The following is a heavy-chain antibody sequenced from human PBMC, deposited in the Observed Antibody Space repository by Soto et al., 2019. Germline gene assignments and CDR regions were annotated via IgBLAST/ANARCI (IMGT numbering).Heavy chain of an antibody. J-gene: IGHJ5*02. Sequence: QITLKESGPTLVKPTQTLTLTCTFSGFSLSTSGVGVGWIRQPPGKALEWLALIYWDDDKRYSPSLKSRLTITKDTSKNQVVLTMTNIDPVDTATYYCAHRRGRGGSYHNWFDPWGQGTLVTVSS. CDR2: IYWDDDK. D-gene: IGHD1-26*01. CDR3: AHRRGRGGSYHNWFDP. CDR1: GFSLSTSGVG. V-gene: IGHV2-5*02.